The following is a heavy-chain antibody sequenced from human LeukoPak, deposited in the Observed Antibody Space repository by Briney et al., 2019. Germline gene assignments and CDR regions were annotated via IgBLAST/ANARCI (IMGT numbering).Heavy chain of an antibody. V-gene: IGHV4-61*01. J-gene: IGHJ4*02. Sequence: PSETLSLTCTVSGGSVSSGSYYWSWIRQPPGKGLEWIGYIYYSGSTNYNPSLKSRVTISVDTSKNQFSLKLSSVTAADTAVYYCARNGHSSGWYVPGNFDYWGQGTLVTVSS. CDR1: GGSVSSGSYY. CDR2: IYYSGST. D-gene: IGHD6-19*01. CDR3: ARNGHSSGWYVPGNFDY.